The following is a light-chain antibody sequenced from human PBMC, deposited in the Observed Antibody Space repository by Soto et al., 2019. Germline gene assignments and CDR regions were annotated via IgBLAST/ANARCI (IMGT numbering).Light chain of an antibody. CDR2: YAS. V-gene: IGKV3D-15*01. Sequence: EIVMTQSPATLSVSPGERATLSCRASQSVSSNLAWYQHNPGQAPRLLIYYASIRATGIPARFSGSGSGTEFTLTISSLQSEDFAVYYCHQYNNWWTFGQGTKVEIK. J-gene: IGKJ1*01. CDR3: HQYNNWWT. CDR1: QSVSSN.